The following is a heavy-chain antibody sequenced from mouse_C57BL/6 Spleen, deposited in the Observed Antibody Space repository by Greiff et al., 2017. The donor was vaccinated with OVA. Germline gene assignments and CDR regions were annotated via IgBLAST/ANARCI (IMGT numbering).Heavy chain of an antibody. CDR1: GYSFTGYY. D-gene: IGHD1-1*01. CDR2: INPSTGGT. V-gene: IGHV1-42*01. Sequence: EVQLQQSGPELVKPGASVKISCKASGYSFTGYYMNWVKQSPEKSLEWIGEINPSTGGTTYNQKFKAKATLTVDKSSSTAYMQLKSLTSEDSAVYYCARRFHYYGSSYKWYFDVWGTGTTVTVSS. CDR3: ARRFHYYGSSYKWYFDV. J-gene: IGHJ1*03.